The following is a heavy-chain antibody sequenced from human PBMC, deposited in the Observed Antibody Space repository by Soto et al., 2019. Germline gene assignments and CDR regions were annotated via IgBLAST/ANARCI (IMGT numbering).Heavy chain of an antibody. J-gene: IGHJ5*02. Sequence: GGSLRLSCAASGFTFSSYSMNWVRQAPGKGLEWVSSISSSSSYIYYADSVKGRFTISRDNAKNSLYLQMNSLRAEDTTVYYCARGRYDILTGPDPNWFDPWGQGTLVTVSS. D-gene: IGHD3-9*01. V-gene: IGHV3-21*01. CDR2: ISSSSSYI. CDR3: ARGRYDILTGPDPNWFDP. CDR1: GFTFSSYS.